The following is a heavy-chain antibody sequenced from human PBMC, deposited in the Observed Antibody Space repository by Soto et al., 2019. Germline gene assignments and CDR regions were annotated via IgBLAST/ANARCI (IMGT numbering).Heavy chain of an antibody. V-gene: IGHV3-74*01. CDR1: GFTFSSYW. J-gene: IGHJ4*02. CDR3: VRGEGGWETY. D-gene: IGHD6-19*01. CDR2: INSDGSST. Sequence: EVQLMESGGGLVQPGGSLRLSCAASGFTFSSYWMHWVRQAPGKGLVWVSRINSDGSSTTYADSVKGRFTLSRDNAKNTLYLQMNCLRAEDTAVYYCVRGEGGWETYWGQGTLVTVSS.